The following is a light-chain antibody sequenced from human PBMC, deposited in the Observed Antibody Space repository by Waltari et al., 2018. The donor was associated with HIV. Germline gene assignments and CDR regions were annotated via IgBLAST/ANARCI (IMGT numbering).Light chain of an antibody. CDR3: QQYGSSPLFT. CDR2: DAS. CDR1: QCVGSNY. V-gene: IGKV3-20*01. Sequence: EIVLTQSTGTLSLSTGESATLPARASQCVGSNYLAWYQQRPGQTPRLLIYDASSRATGLPDRFSGSGSGTDFTLTITRLEPEDFAVYYCQQYGSSPLFTFGPGTKVDIK. J-gene: IGKJ3*01.